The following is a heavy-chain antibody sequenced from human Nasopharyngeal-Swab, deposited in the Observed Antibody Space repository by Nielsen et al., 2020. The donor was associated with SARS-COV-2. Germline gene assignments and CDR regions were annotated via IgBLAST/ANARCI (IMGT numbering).Heavy chain of an antibody. V-gene: IGHV3-33*01. CDR2: IWYDGNNK. Sequence: GGSLGLSCAASGFTFSSYAMHWVRQAPGKGLEWVAVIWYDGNNKYYADSVKGRFTISRDNSKNTLYLQMNSLRAEDTAVYYCASGYHYYYYYYDMDVWGQGTTVTVSS. CDR1: GFTFSSYA. J-gene: IGHJ6*02. D-gene: IGHD5-18*01. CDR3: ASGYHYYYYYYDMDV.